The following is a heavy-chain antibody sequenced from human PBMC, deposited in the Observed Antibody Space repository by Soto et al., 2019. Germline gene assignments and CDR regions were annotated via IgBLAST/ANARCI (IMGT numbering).Heavy chain of an antibody. CDR1: GFTFSSYS. J-gene: IGHJ4*02. D-gene: IGHD3-10*01. CDR3: AKKVNSGSGSQYFDY. Sequence: VHLLESGGGLVQPGGSLRLSCVASGFTFSSYSMSWVRQAPGKGLEWVSGFRAGGDDGTTYYADSVKGRLTISRDNSKNRLFLQMNSLRAEDTAIYYCAKKVNSGSGSQYFDYFGQGTLVTVSS. V-gene: IGHV3-23*01. CDR2: FRAGGDDGTT.